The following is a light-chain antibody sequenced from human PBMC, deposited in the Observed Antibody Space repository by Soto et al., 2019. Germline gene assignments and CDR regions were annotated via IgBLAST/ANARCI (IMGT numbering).Light chain of an antibody. Sequence: QSALTQPASVSGSPGQSITHSCTGTSSDIGGYTFVSWYQHHPGKAPKLLIHDVSNRPSGVSSRFSGSKSVNTASLTISGLQAEDEADYYCNSYRTVSTYVFGTGTKLTVL. CDR1: SSDIGGYTF. CDR2: DVS. V-gene: IGLV2-14*03. CDR3: NSYRTVSTYV. J-gene: IGLJ1*01.